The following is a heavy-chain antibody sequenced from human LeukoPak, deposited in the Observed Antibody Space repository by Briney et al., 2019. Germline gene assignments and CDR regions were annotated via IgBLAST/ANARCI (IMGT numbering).Heavy chain of an antibody. CDR1: VFTFSSYG. J-gene: IGHJ4*02. V-gene: IGHV3-30*18. Sequence: GGSLRLSCAASVFTFSSYGMDWVRQAPGKGLEWVAVISYDGSNKYYADSVKGRFTISRDNSKNTLYLQMNSLRAEDTAVYYCAKDGISDYPQLDYWGQGTLVTVSS. CDR3: AKDGISDYPQLDY. D-gene: IGHD3-16*01. CDR2: ISYDGSNK.